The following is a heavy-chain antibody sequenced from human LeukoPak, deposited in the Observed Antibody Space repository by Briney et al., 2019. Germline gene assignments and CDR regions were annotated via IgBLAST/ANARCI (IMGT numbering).Heavy chain of an antibody. J-gene: IGHJ4*02. CDR1: GFTFSSYA. CDR3: AKDLGTTVTTFGYFDY. CDR2: ISYDGSNK. D-gene: IGHD4-17*01. Sequence: GGSLRLSCAASGFTFSSYAMHWVRQAPGKGLEWVAVISYDGSNKYYADSVKGRFTISRDNSKNSLYLQMNSLRAEDTAVYYCAKDLGTTVTTFGYFDYWGQGTLVTVSS. V-gene: IGHV3-30-3*01.